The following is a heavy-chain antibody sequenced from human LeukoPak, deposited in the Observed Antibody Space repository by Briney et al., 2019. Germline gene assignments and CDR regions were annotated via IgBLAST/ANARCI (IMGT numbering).Heavy chain of an antibody. V-gene: IGHV3-23*01. J-gene: IGHJ4*02. D-gene: IGHD2-21*01. CDR3: AKETGGDWGYFEY. Sequence: GGSLRLSCAASGITFGTYAMTWVRQAPGKGLEWVSSIHNSGDKTFYSDSVRGRFTISRDNSKSTVYLQMNSLRADDTALYYCAKETGGDWGYFEYWGQGILVTVSS. CDR2: IHNSGDKT. CDR1: GITFGTYA.